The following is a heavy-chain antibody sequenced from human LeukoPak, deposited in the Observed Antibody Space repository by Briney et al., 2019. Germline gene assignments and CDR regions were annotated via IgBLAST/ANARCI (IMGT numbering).Heavy chain of an antibody. CDR2: INPNSGGT. D-gene: IGHD2-2*01. V-gene: IGHV1-2*02. Sequence: AASVKVSCKASGGTFSSYAISWVRQAPGQGLEWMGWINPNSGGTNYAQKFQGRVTMTRDTSISTAYMELSRLRSDDTAVYYCARDLRRGSSTSRDYWGQGTLVTVSS. J-gene: IGHJ4*02. CDR3: ARDLRRGSSTSRDY. CDR1: GGTFSSYA.